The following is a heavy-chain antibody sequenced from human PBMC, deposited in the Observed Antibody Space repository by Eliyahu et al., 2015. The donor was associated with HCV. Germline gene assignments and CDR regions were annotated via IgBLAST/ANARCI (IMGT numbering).Heavy chain of an antibody. Sequence: EVQLVESGGGLVQPGGSLRXXCAASGFAFXXYXMSWVRQAPGKGLEWVANIRQDGSEKYYVDSLKGRFTISRDNAKNSLFLQMHSLRVEDTAVYYCARGDYYDSSVSYIDAFDIWGQGTMVTVSS. CDR2: IRQDGSEK. CDR3: ARGDYYDSSVSYIDAFDI. V-gene: IGHV3-7*04. D-gene: IGHD3-22*01. CDR1: GFAFXXYX. J-gene: IGHJ3*02.